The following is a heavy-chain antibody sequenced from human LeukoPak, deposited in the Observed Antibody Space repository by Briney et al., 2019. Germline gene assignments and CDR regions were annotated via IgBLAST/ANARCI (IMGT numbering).Heavy chain of an antibody. CDR3: ARHDNRGYYSLHY. CDR2: GHYTGSS. CDR1: GASISDYY. V-gene: IGHV4-59*08. Sequence: SETLSLTCTVSGASISDYYWSWIRQPPGKGPEWIGFGHYTGSSNYNPSLKSRVTTSVDTSKSQFSLKLISVTAADTAVYYCARHDNRGYYSLHYWGQGALVTVSS. J-gene: IGHJ4*02. D-gene: IGHD3-22*01.